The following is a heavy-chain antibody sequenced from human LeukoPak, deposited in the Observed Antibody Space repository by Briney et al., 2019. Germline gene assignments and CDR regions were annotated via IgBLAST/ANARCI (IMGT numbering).Heavy chain of an antibody. Sequence: GGSLRLSCIASGFTFSGYWMAWVRQVPGKGLEWVAVIWYDGSNKYYADSVKGRFTISRDNSKNTLYLQVNSLRAEDTAVYYCAKDLAGYSGYDYNYWGQGTLVTVSS. V-gene: IGHV3-33*06. CDR1: GFTFSGYW. CDR2: IWYDGSNK. D-gene: IGHD5-12*01. J-gene: IGHJ4*02. CDR3: AKDLAGYSGYDYNY.